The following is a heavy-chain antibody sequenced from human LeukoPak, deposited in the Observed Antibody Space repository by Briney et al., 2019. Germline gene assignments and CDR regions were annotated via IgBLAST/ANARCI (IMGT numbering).Heavy chain of an antibody. CDR3: ARDKYYDILTSTFDY. V-gene: IGHV3-30-3*01. D-gene: IGHD3-9*01. Sequence: GGSLRLSCAASGFTFSSYAMHWVRQAPGKGLEWVAVISYDGSNKYYADSVKGRFTISRDNSKNTLYLQMNSLRAEDTAVYYCARDKYYDILTSTFDYWGQGTLVTVSS. CDR1: GFTFSSYA. J-gene: IGHJ4*02. CDR2: ISYDGSNK.